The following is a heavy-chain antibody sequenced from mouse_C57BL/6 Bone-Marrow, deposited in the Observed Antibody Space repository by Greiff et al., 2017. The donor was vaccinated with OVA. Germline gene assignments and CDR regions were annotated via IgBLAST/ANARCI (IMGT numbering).Heavy chain of an antibody. Sequence: EVQLVESVAELVRPGASVKLSCTASGFNIKNTYMHWVKQRPEQGLEWIGRIDPANGNTKYAPTFPGKATLTADTSSSTAYLQLSSLTSEDTAIYYCARELDYYGSSPYWYFDVWGTGTTVTVSS. V-gene: IGHV14-3*01. CDR3: ARELDYYGSSPYWYFDV. CDR2: IDPANGNT. J-gene: IGHJ1*03. CDR1: GFNIKNTY. D-gene: IGHD1-1*01.